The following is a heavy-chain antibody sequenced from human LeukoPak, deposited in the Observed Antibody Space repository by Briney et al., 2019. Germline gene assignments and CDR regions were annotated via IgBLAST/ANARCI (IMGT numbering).Heavy chain of an antibody. Sequence: SETLSLTCAVYGGSFSGYYWSWIRQPPGKGLEWIGEINHSGSTNYNPSLKSRLTISVDTSKNQFSLKLSSVTAADTAVYYCARGRRRDSSGYRDFQHWGQGTLVTVSS. CDR1: GGSFSGYY. CDR2: INHSGST. J-gene: IGHJ1*01. V-gene: IGHV4-34*01. CDR3: ARGRRRDSSGYRDFQH. D-gene: IGHD3-22*01.